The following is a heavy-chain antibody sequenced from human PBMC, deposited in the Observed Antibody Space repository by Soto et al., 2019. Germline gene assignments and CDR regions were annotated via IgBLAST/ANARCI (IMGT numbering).Heavy chain of an antibody. CDR1: GASVTSGDYY. CDR3: VGTGTTDDY. V-gene: IGHV4-30-4*01. J-gene: IGHJ4*02. CDR2: IYNNGGS. Sequence: QVLLQESGPGLVKPSQTLSLTCTVSGASVTSGDYYWSCIRQPPGKGLEWIGYIYNNGGSYYNPSLKGRLTISIDPSKNHLSLKLKSVTAADTAIYYCVGTGTTDDYWGRGTLVTVSS. D-gene: IGHD4-17*01.